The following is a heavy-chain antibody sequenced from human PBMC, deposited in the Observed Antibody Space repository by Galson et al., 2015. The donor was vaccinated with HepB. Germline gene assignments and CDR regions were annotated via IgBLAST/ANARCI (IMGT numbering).Heavy chain of an antibody. CDR2: TYYRSKWYK. Sequence: SPSRGLEWLGRTYYRSKWYKDYAISVKSRISINPDTSKNQLSLQLKSVTPEDTAVYFCARAPGREESGYDTDAFDLWGQGTMVTVSS. J-gene: IGHJ3*01. D-gene: IGHD5-12*01. V-gene: IGHV6-1*01. CDR3: ARAPGREESGYDTDAFDL.